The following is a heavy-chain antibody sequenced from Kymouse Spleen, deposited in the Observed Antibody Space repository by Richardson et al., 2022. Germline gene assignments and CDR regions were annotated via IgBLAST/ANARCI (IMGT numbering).Heavy chain of an antibody. V-gene: IGHV4-34*01. Sequence: QVQLQQWGAGLLKPSETLSLTCAVYGGSFSGYYWSWIRQPPGKGLEWIGEINHSGSTNYNPSLKSRVTISVDTSKNQFSLKLSSVTAADTAVYYCARDGITMVRGPFYYYYYGMDVWGQGTTVTVSS. CDR3: ARDGITMVRGPFYYYYYGMDV. CDR1: GGSFSGYY. CDR2: INHSGST. J-gene: IGHJ6*02. D-gene: IGHD3-10*01.